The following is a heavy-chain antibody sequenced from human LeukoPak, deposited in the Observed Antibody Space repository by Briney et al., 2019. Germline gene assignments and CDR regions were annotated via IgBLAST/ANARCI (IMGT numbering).Heavy chain of an antibody. CDR1: GYTFTAYH. CDR3: ARARYSTRWQSDFDY. Sequence: GASVKVSCKASGYTFTAYHMHWVRQAPGQGPEWMGSIHPNSGATNYAQKFQGRVTMTRDTSISTAYMELNSLRSDDTAMYYCARARYSTRWQSDFDYWGQGTLVTVSS. J-gene: IGHJ4*02. D-gene: IGHD6-13*01. V-gene: IGHV1-2*02. CDR2: IHPNSGAT.